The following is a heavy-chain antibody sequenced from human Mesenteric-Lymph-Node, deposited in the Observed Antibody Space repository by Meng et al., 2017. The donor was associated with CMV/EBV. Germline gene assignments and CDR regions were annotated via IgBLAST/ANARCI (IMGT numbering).Heavy chain of an antibody. J-gene: IGHJ4*02. D-gene: IGHD3-22*01. Sequence: FMFSNYGMHWVRQAPGKGLEWVALIWYDGSNKYYGDSVKGRFAISRDDTENTLYLQMNSLRADDTAVYYCARDFTVGGSYYSSLVYWGQGTLVTVSS. CDR1: FMFSNYG. CDR3: ARDFTVGGSYYSSLVY. V-gene: IGHV3-33*01. CDR2: IWYDGSNK.